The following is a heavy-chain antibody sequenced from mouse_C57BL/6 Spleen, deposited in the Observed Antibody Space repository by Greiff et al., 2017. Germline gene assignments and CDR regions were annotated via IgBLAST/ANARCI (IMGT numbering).Heavy chain of an antibody. CDR3: ARRPLITTVVATRYFDY. Sequence: VQLQQSGPVLVKPGASVKMSCKASGYTFTDYYMNWVKQSPGKSLEWIGVINPYNGGTSYNQKFKGKATLTVDKSSSTAYMQLNSLTSEDSAVYYCARRPLITTVVATRYFDYWGQGTTLTVSS. CDR2: INPYNGGT. D-gene: IGHD1-1*01. V-gene: IGHV1-19*01. CDR1: GYTFTDYY. J-gene: IGHJ2*01.